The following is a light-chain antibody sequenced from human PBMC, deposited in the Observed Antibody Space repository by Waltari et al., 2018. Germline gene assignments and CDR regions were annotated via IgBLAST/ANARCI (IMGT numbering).Light chain of an antibody. CDR1: SSNIGRNF. Sequence: QSVLTQPPSVSGTPGQRVTISCSGSSSNIGRNFVYWYQQLPGTAPKLLIYMDNQRPSGVPDRFSGSKSGPSASLAISGLRSEDEGNYYCAAWDDSLSGFGLFGGGTKVTVL. CDR2: MDN. CDR3: AAWDDSLSGFGL. J-gene: IGLJ2*01. V-gene: IGLV1-47*01.